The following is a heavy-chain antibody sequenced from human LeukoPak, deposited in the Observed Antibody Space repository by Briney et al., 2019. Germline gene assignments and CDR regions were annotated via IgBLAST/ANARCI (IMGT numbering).Heavy chain of an antibody. CDR3: AKGIYSSGWSYFDY. CDR2: IASSGGST. CDR1: GLTFSNYA. V-gene: IGHV3-23*01. Sequence: GGSLRLSCAASGLTFSNYAMSWVRQAPGRGPEWVSAIASSGGSTYYADSVKGRFTISRDNSKNTLYLQMNSLRAEDTAVYYCAKGIYSSGWSYFDYWGHGTLVTVSS. D-gene: IGHD6-19*01. J-gene: IGHJ4*01.